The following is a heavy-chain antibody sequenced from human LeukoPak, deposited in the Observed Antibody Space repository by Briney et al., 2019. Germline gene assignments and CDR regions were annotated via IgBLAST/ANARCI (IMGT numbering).Heavy chain of an antibody. CDR1: GGSLNSGDNY. CDR2: IYFSGST. J-gene: IGHJ6*03. V-gene: IGHV4-31*03. D-gene: IGHD3-16*01. Sequence: SETLSLTCTVSGGSLNSGDNYWSWIRQHPGKGLEWIGYIYFSGSTYYSPSLKSRLTMSLDTSKNPFSLNLSSVTAADTPVYDCARLGGAHGTYFYMDVWGKGTTVTVSS. CDR3: ARLGGAHGTYFYMDV.